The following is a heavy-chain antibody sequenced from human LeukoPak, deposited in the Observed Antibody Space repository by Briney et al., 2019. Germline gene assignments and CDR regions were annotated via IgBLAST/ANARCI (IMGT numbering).Heavy chain of an antibody. J-gene: IGHJ4*02. CDR3: AKASGYGDKFDY. Sequence: GGSLRLSCAASGFSFTSYSMNWIRQAPGKGLEWVSAISGSGSSTYYADSVKGRFTISRDNSKNTLYLQMNSLRAEDTAVYYCAKASGYGDKFDYWGQGTLVTVSS. CDR1: GFSFTSYS. V-gene: IGHV3-23*01. CDR2: ISGSGSST. D-gene: IGHD4-17*01.